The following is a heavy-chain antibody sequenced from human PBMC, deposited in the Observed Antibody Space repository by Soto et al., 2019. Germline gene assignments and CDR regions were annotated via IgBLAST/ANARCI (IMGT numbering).Heavy chain of an antibody. J-gene: IGHJ4*02. Sequence: GGSLRLSCAASEFTFSRYWMHWVRQAPGMGLVWVARLNGDGSDISYADSVKGRFTISRDNVKNTLYLQMNSLRVEDTALYYCVRDGDYSQGLDFDHWGQGTLVTVSS. D-gene: IGHD4-17*01. CDR3: VRDGDYSQGLDFDH. CDR1: EFTFSRYW. V-gene: IGHV3-74*01. CDR2: LNGDGSDI.